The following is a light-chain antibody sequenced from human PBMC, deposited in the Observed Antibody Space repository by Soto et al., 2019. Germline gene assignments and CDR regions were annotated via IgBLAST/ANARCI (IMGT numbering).Light chain of an antibody. Sequence: QYALTQPASVSGSPGQSITISCTGTSSDVGGYNYVSWYQQHPGKAPKLMIYEVSNRPSGVSNRFSGSKSGNTASLTISGLQAEDEADYYCSSSTSSDTLLFGGGTKVTVL. CDR1: SSDVGGYNY. CDR3: SSSTSSDTLL. J-gene: IGLJ2*01. V-gene: IGLV2-14*01. CDR2: EVS.